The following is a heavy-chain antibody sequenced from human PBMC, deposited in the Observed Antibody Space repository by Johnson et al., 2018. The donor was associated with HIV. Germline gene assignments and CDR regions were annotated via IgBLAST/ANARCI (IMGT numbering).Heavy chain of an antibody. D-gene: IGHD2-15*01. CDR3: RVVGDAFDI. CDR2: ISHDGSNE. J-gene: IGHJ3*02. V-gene: IGHV3-30*03. CDR1: RFTFSDYG. Sequence: QVQLVESGGGVVRPGGSLRLSCAASRFTFSDYGLHWVRQAPGEGLEWVAAISHDGSNEYYADSVKGRFTISRDNSKNTLYLQMNSLRVEDTAVYYVRVVGDAFDIWGQGTMVTVSS.